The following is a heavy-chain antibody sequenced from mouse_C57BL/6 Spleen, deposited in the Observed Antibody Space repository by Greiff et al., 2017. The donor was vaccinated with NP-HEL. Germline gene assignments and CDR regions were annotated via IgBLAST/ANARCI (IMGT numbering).Heavy chain of an antibody. CDR2: IDPSDSYT. CDR1: GYTFTSYW. D-gene: IGHD1-1*01. Sequence: VQLQQPGAELVMPGASVKLSCKASGYTFTSYWMPWVKQRPGQGLEWIGEIDPSDSYTNSNQKFKGKSTLTVDKSSSTAYMQLSSLTSEDSAVYYCARPGYYYGSSRYWYFDVWGTGTTVTVSS. V-gene: IGHV1-69*01. J-gene: IGHJ1*03. CDR3: ARPGYYYGSSRYWYFDV.